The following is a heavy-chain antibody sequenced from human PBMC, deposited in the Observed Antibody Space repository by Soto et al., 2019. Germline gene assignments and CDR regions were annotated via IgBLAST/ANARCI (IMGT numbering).Heavy chain of an antibody. J-gene: IGHJ3*02. V-gene: IGHV3-21*01. CDR3: ARDMGKSGYDPVAYAFDI. CDR2: ISSSSSYI. CDR1: GFPFSSYS. Sequence: PGGSLSLSCAASGFPFSSYSMNWVRQAPGKGLEWVSSISSSSSYIYYADSVKGRFTISRDNAKNSLYLQMNSLRAEDTAVYYCARDMGKSGYDPVAYAFDIWGQGTMVTVSS. D-gene: IGHD5-12*01.